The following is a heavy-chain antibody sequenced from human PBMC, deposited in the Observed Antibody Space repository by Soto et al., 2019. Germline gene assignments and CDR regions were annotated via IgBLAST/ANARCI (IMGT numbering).Heavy chain of an antibody. CDR2: IYYSGST. J-gene: IGHJ5*02. V-gene: IGHV4-39*01. CDR1: GGSISSSSYY. D-gene: IGHD1-26*01. CDR3: ARLKGGSYYNWFDP. Sequence: QLQLQESGPGLVKPSETLSLTCTVSGGSISSSSYYWGWIRQPPGKGLEWIGSIYYSGSTYYNPSLKSRVTISVDTSKNQFSLKLSSVTAADTAVYYCARLKGGSYYNWFDPWGQGTLVTVSS.